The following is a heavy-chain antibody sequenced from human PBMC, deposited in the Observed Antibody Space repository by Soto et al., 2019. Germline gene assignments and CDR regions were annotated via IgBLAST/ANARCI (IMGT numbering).Heavy chain of an antibody. CDR2: INAGNGNT. V-gene: IGHV1-3*01. CDR1: GFISTNYN. Sequence: QAHLVQSGAEVKMPGDSVQVSCKASGFISTNYNFHWVRQAPGQSLEWMGRINAGNGNTQYSQNFRGRVTFTSDPSASTAFMELTSLRFEDRAVYYCATDYGSNWRLWGQGTLVSVSS. CDR3: ATDYGSNWRL. J-gene: IGHJ4*02. D-gene: IGHD6-13*01.